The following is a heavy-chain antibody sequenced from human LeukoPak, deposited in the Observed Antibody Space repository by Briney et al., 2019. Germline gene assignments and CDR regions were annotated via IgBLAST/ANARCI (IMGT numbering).Heavy chain of an antibody. CDR3: AREAGGHDSFDY. CDR2: INPGGGST. D-gene: IGHD1-1*01. J-gene: IGHJ4*02. V-gene: IGHV1-46*01. CDR1: GYTFTSYY. Sequence: ASVKVSCKASGYTFTSYYMHWVRQAPGQGLEWMGIINPGGGSTSYAQKFQGRVTMTRDTSTSTVYMELSSLRSEDTAVYYCAREAGGHDSFDYWGQGTLVTVSS.